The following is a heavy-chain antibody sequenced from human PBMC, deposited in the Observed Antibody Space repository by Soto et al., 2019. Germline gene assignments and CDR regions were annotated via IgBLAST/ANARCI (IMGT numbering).Heavy chain of an antibody. Sequence: SETLSLTCTVSGDSLSSGGHYWSWIRQHPGKGLEWIGHIYDSVNTYYSPSLRSRVTISADMSKNQFSLNLRSVTAADTAVHYCARVDHRGYFAILTDYWGQGTLVTVS. CDR2: IYDSVNT. V-gene: IGHV4-31*03. J-gene: IGHJ4*02. CDR1: GDSLSSGGHY. CDR3: ARVDHRGYFAILTDY. D-gene: IGHD3-9*01.